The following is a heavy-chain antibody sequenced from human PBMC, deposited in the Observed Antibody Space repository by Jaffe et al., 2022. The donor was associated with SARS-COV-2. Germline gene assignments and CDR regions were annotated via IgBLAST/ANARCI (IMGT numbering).Heavy chain of an antibody. CDR1: GFTVSSNY. J-gene: IGHJ4*02. CDR3: AALIAAVAALDS. V-gene: IGHV3-66*02. CDR2: IYSGGRT. D-gene: IGHD6-13*01. Sequence: EVQLVESGGGLVQTGGSLRLSCAASGFTVSSNYMSWVRQAPGKGLEWVSAIYSGGRTYYGDSVKGRFTISRDNSKNTLYLHMTSLRAEDTAVYYCAALIAAVAALDSWGQGTLVTVSS.